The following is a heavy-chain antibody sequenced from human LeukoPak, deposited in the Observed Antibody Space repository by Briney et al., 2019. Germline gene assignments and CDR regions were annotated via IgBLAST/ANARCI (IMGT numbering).Heavy chain of an antibody. J-gene: IGHJ4*02. CDR2: ISYDGSDK. CDR1: GFTFSSYA. CDR3: ARVRAGTFDY. Sequence: GGSLRLSCAASGFTFSSYAMHWVRQAPGKGLEWVAVISYDGSDKYYADSVKGRFTISRDNSKNTLYLQMNSLRAEDTAVYYCARVRAGTFDYWGQGTLVTVSS. D-gene: IGHD6-13*01. V-gene: IGHV3-30-3*01.